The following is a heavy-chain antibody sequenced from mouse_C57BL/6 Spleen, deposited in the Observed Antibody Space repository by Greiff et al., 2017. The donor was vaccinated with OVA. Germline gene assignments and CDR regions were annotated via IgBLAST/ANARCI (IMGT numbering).Heavy chain of an antibody. CDR3: ARYGGDYCDY. J-gene: IGHJ2*01. CDR1: GFTFTDYY. V-gene: IGHV7-3*01. CDR2: IRNKANGYTT. Sequence: EVQLVESGGGLVQPGGSLSLSCAASGFTFTDYYMSWVRQPPGKALEWLGFIRNKANGYTTEYSASVKGRFTISSDNSQSILYLQMNALRAEDSATYYCARYGGDYCDYWGQGTTLTVSS.